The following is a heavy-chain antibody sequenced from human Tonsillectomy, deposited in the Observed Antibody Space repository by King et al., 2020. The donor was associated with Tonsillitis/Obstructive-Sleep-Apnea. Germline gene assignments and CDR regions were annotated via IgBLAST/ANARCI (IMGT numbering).Heavy chain of an antibody. CDR1: GGSFSGYY. CDR3: ARVRTYSSSWYKMFDP. CDR2: INHSGST. Sequence: VQLQQWGAGLLKPSETLSLTCAVYGGSFSGYYWSWIRQPPGKGLEWIGEINHSGSTNYNPSLKSRVTISVDTSKNQFSLKLSSVTAADTAVYYCARVRTYSSSWYKMFDPWGQGTLVTVSS. J-gene: IGHJ5*02. D-gene: IGHD6-13*01. V-gene: IGHV4-34*01.